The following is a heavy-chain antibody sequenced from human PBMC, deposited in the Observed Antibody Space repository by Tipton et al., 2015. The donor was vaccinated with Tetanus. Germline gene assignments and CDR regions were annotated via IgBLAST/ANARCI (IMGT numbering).Heavy chain of an antibody. V-gene: IGHV4-34*01. J-gene: IGHJ4*02. Sequence: TLSLTCAVYGGSFSGYYWSWIRQPPGKGLEWIGEINHSGSTNYNPSLKSRVTISVDTPKNQFSLKLSSVTAADTAVYYCARGRGAVAGAEFDYWGQGTLVTVSS. D-gene: IGHD6-19*01. CDR1: GGSFSGYY. CDR2: INHSGST. CDR3: ARGRGAVAGAEFDY.